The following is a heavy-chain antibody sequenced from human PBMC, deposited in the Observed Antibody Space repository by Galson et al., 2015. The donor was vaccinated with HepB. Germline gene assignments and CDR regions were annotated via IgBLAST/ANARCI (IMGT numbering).Heavy chain of an antibody. J-gene: IGHJ3*02. CDR3: ARDLSYSSDGRWYDVFDM. V-gene: IGHV3-7*01. Sequence: SLRLSCAASGFTFSSYWMTWVRQAPGQGREWVANMKGDGSQTYSVDSVKGRFTISRYDATNSVYPQMNSLRAEDTAMYYCARDLSYSSDGRWYDVFDMWGQGTMVTVSS. CDR1: GFTFSSYW. D-gene: IGHD2-15*01. CDR2: MKGDGSQT.